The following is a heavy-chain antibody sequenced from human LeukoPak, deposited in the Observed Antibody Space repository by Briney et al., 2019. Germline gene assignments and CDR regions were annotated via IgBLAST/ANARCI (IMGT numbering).Heavy chain of an antibody. CDR2: ISAYNGNT. D-gene: IGHD2-2*01. CDR1: GYTFTSYG. V-gene: IGHV1-18*01. J-gene: IGHJ4*02. Sequence: ASVMVSCKASGYTFTSYGISWVRQAPGQGLEWMGWISAYNGNTNYAQKLQGRVTMTTDTSTSTAYMELRSLRSDDTAVYYCARHGRFRSSTSSFDYWGQGTLVTVSS. CDR3: ARHGRFRSSTSSFDY.